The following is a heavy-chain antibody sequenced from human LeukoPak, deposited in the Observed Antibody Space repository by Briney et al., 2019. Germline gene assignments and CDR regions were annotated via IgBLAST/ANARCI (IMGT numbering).Heavy chain of an antibody. D-gene: IGHD3-16*02. J-gene: IGHJ3*02. CDR2: MNPNSGNT. Sequence: ASVKVSCTASGYTFTSYDINWVRQATGQGLEWMGWMNPNSGNTGYAQKFQGRVTMTRNTSISTAYMELSSLRSEDTAVYYCATPLVTRWGAFDIWGQGTMVTVSS. CDR3: ATPLVTRWGAFDI. CDR1: GYTFTSYD. V-gene: IGHV1-8*01.